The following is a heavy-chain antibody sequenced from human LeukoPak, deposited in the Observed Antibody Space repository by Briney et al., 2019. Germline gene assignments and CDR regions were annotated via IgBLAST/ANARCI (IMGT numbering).Heavy chain of an antibody. CDR1: GFTFSSYS. CDR3: ARASLTNYYGSGSPDY. J-gene: IGHJ4*02. Sequence: GGSLRLSCAASGFTFSSYSMNWVRQAPGKGLEWVSYISSSSSTIYYADSVKGRFTISRDNAKSSLFLQMNSLRAEDTAVYYCARASLTNYYGSGSPDYWGQGTLVTVSS. D-gene: IGHD3-10*01. V-gene: IGHV3-48*01. CDR2: ISSSSSTI.